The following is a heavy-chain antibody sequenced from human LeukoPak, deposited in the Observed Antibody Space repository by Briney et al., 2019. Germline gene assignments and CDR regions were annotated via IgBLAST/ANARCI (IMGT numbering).Heavy chain of an antibody. CDR3: PTPSSLRYGSGSPDY. J-gene: IGHJ4*02. CDR2: IRFDGTHK. D-gene: IGHD3-10*01. CDR1: GFTFTNYG. Sequence: GGSLRLSCVASGFTFTNYGMHWVRQAPGKGLEWVAFIRFDGTHKYYADSVKGRFTISTDNSKNTLYLQMNSLTTDDTAVYYCPTPSSLRYGSGSPDYWGQGTLVTVSS. V-gene: IGHV3-30*02.